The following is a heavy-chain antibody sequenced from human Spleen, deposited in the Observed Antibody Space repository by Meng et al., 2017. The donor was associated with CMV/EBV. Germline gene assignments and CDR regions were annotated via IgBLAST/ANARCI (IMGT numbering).Heavy chain of an antibody. CDR2: INPSGGRT. D-gene: IGHD2-2*01. J-gene: IGHJ6*02. CDR3: ASEVVPAAHTLSSYGMDV. V-gene: IGHV1-46*01. Sequence: ASVKVSCKASGYTFTSYYMHWVRQAPGQGLEWMGIINPSGGRTSYAQKFQGRVTMTRDTSTSTVYMELSSLRSEDTAVYYCASEVVPAAHTLSSYGMDVWGQGTTVTVSS. CDR1: GYTFTSYY.